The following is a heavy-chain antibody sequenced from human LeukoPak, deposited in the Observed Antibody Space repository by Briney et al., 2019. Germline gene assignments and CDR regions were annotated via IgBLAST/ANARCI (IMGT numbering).Heavy chain of an antibody. J-gene: IGHJ3*02. D-gene: IGHD5-12*01. CDR1: AGSISSSSYY. CDR2: IYYSGST. Sequence: SHTLSLTWTLAAGSISSSSYYWGWIRQPPGKGLEWIGGIYYSGSTYYNPSIKSRVTISVDTSKNQFSLKLSSVTAAETDVYYCARHKRGYSGYVLGPAARVGAFDIWGQGTMVSVSS. V-gene: IGHV4-39*01. CDR3: ARHKRGYSGYVLGPAARVGAFDI.